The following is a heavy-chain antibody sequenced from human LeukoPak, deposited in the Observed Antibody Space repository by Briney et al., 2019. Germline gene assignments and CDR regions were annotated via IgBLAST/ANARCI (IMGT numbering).Heavy chain of an antibody. V-gene: IGHV3-74*01. CDR1: GFNFSTYW. D-gene: IGHD3-3*01. J-gene: IGHJ3*02. Sequence: GGSLRLSCAASGFNFSTYWMHWVRQAPGKGPVWVSRINTDGSRISYVDSVKGRFTISRDNAKNTLYLQMNSLRAEDTAVYYCAKDWAAPYYDFWSGYYDAFDIWGQGTMVTVSS. CDR2: INTDGSRI. CDR3: AKDWAAPYYDFWSGYYDAFDI.